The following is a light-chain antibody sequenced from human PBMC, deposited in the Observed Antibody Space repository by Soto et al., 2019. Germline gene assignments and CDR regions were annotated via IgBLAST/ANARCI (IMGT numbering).Light chain of an antibody. CDR3: QQYYRPWT. Sequence: DIVMTQSPDSLAVSVGEMATINCKSSQSVLYSSNNKNYLAWYQQKPGQPPKLLIYWASTRESGVPDRFSGSGSGTDFTLTISSLQAEDVAVYYCQQYYRPWTFGQGTKVEIK. J-gene: IGKJ1*01. V-gene: IGKV4-1*01. CDR1: QSVLYSSNNKNY. CDR2: WAS.